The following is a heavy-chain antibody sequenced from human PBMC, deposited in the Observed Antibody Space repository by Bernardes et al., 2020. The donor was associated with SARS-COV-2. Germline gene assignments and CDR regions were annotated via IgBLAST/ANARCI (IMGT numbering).Heavy chain of an antibody. V-gene: IGHV3-23*01. CDR2: IRGSGDSP. J-gene: IGHJ5*02. Sequence: GGSLRLSCAASGFTFMGFDMSWVRQAPGKGLEWVSVIRGSGDSPYYADSVKGRFTVSRDDSKRTLYLQMNSLRSEDTALYYCAREPIAARPGIWFDPWGQGTLVTVSS. D-gene: IGHD6-6*01. CDR3: AREPIAARPGIWFDP. CDR1: GFTFMGFD.